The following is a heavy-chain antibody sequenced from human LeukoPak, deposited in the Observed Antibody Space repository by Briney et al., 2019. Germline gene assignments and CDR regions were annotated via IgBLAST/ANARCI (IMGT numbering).Heavy chain of an antibody. D-gene: IGHD3-10*01. CDR3: ARDSSMLRGPLVIYYFDF. Sequence: GSLRLSCAASGFTFSSYCRHWVRQAPGKGLEWVAFIRYDGSNKYYADPVKGRFTISRDNYKNTLYLQMNRLRADDTAVYYCARDSSMLRGPLVIYYFDFWGQGTLVTVSS. V-gene: IGHV3-30*02. CDR1: GFTFSSYC. J-gene: IGHJ4*02. CDR2: IRYDGSNK.